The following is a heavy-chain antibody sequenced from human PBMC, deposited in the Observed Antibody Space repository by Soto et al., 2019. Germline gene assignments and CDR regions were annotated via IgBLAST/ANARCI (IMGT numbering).Heavy chain of an antibody. V-gene: IGHV4-34*01. Sequence: QVQLQQWGAGLLKPSETLSLTCAVYGGSFSGYSWSWIRQPPGKGLEWIGEINHSGSTNYNQSLKSRVTISVDTSKNQFSLKLSSVTAADTAVYYCARDLMITFGGVIVKPVVDALDIWGQGTMVTVSS. CDR3: ARDLMITFGGVIVKPVVDALDI. CDR2: INHSGST. CDR1: GGSFSGYS. J-gene: IGHJ3*02. D-gene: IGHD3-16*02.